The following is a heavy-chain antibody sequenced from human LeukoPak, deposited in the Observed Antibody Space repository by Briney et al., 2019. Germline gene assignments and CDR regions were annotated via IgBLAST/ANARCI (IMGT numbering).Heavy chain of an antibody. J-gene: IGHJ4*02. V-gene: IGHV1-8*01. Sequence: GASVKVSCKASGYTFTSYDINWLRQATGQGLEWMGWMNPNSGNTGYAQKFQGRVTMTRNTSISTAYMELSSLRSEDTAVYYCATTRGEWLVPGLFDYWGQGTLVTVSS. CDR3: ATTRGEWLVPGLFDY. CDR1: GYTFTSYD. CDR2: MNPNSGNT. D-gene: IGHD6-19*01.